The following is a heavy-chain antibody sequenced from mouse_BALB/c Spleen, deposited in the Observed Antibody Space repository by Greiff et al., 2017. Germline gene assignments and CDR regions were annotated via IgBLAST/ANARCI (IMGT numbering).Heavy chain of an antibody. D-gene: IGHD2-14*01. CDR1: GYTFTSYW. J-gene: IGHJ2*01. Sequence: QVQLKQPGAELVKPGASVKMSCKASGYTFTSYWMHWVKQRPGQGLEWIGVIDPSDSYTSYNQKFKGKATLTVDTSSSTAYMQLSSLTSEDSAVYYCTREYDALYYFDYWGQGTTLTVSS. V-gene: IGHV1S127*01. CDR2: IDPSDSYT. CDR3: TREYDALYYFDY.